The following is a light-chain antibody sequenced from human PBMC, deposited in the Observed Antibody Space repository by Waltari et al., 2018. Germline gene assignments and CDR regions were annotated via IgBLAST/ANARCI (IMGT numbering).Light chain of an antibody. CDR2: NTD. J-gene: IGLJ3*02. Sequence: QSVLTQTPSASGTPGQRVTIPCSGSLSNPGVTPATWYHQPAAAAPKLLISNTDQWPSGVPDRFYASKSGASASLAISGLQSEDEGDYHCAAWDDGLNAWVFGGGTKVTVL. V-gene: IGLV1-44*01. CDR3: AAWDDGLNAWV. CDR1: LSNPGVTP.